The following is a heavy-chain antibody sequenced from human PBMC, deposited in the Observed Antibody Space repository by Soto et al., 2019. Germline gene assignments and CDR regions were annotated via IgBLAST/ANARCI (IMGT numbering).Heavy chain of an antibody. CDR1: GFTFSSYA. D-gene: IGHD5-18*01. V-gene: IGHV3-23*01. J-gene: IGHJ4*02. Sequence: EVQLLESGGGLVQPGGSLRLSCAASGFTFSSYAMSWVRQAPGKGLEWVSSISGSGGSTYYADSVKGRFTISRDNSRDTLYLSMSSLRDEDTAIYYCAKDQLGYGEYYFYYWGQGTLVTVSS. CDR2: ISGSGGST. CDR3: AKDQLGYGEYYFYY.